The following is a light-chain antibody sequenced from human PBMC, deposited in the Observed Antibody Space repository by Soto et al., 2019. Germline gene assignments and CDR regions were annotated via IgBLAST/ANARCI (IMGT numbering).Light chain of an antibody. V-gene: IGLV2-14*01. CDR3: SSYTSGSTSV. CDR1: SSDVGAYNY. CDR2: EVS. Sequence: QSALTQPASVSGSPGQSITISCTGTSSDVGAYNYVSWYQQHPGKAPKLMIYEVSNRPSGVSNRFSGSKSGNTASLTISGLQAEAEGDYYCSSYTSGSTSVFGGGTKLTVL. J-gene: IGLJ3*02.